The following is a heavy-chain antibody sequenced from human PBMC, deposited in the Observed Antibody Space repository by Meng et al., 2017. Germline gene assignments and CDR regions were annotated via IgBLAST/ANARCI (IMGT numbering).Heavy chain of an antibody. CDR3: ARAMPMVRGVMGAFVI. Sequence: GESLKISWAASGFTFSSYSMNWVRQAPGKGLEWVSSISSSSSYIYYADSVKGRFTISRDNAKNSLYLQMNSLRAEDTAVYYCARAMPMVRGVMGAFVIWGQGTMVTVSS. CDR2: ISSSSSYI. CDR1: GFTFSSYS. V-gene: IGHV3-21*01. D-gene: IGHD3-10*01. J-gene: IGHJ3*02.